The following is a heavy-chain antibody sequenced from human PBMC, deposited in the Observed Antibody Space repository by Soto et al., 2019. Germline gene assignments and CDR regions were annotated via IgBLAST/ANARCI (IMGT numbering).Heavy chain of an antibody. CDR1: GFTVSTFV. J-gene: IGHJ6*02. Sequence: EVHLLESGGVLVQPGGSLRLSCAASGFTVSTFVMRWVRQTPGKGLEWVSTISDTGDDTYDTDSVKGRFTNSRDNSNNTLYLQMASLRSADTGLYYCTKAPPDRRQVDVWGQGTTVTVSS. CDR3: TKAPPDRRQVDV. V-gene: IGHV3-23*01. CDR2: ISDTGDDT.